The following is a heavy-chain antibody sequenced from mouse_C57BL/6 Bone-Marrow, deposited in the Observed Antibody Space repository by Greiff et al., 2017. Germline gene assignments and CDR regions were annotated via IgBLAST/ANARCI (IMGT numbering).Heavy chain of an antibody. J-gene: IGHJ2*01. CDR3: ARDATTVVALDY. CDR2: SRNKANDYTT. CDR1: GFTFSDFY. Sequence: EVKVVESGGGLVQSGRSLRLSCATSGFTFSDFYMEWVRQAPGKGLEWIAASRNKANDYTTEYSASVKGRFIVSRDTSQSILYLQMNALRAEDTAIYYCARDATTVVALDYWGQGTTLTVSS. V-gene: IGHV7-1*01. D-gene: IGHD1-1*01.